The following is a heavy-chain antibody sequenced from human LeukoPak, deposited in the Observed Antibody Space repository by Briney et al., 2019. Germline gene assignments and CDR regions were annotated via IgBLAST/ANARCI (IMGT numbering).Heavy chain of an antibody. J-gene: IGHJ4*02. Sequence: GGSLRLSCEASGFSFSTYWMSWVRQAPGEGLEWVANIKQDGSEKYYVDSVKGRFTVSRDIAKKSMYLQMNSLRAEDTAVYYCARGARKGDDYGGFFDYWGQGTLVTVSS. V-gene: IGHV3-7*01. D-gene: IGHD4-23*01. CDR2: IKQDGSEK. CDR3: ARGARKGDDYGGFFDY. CDR1: GFSFSTYW.